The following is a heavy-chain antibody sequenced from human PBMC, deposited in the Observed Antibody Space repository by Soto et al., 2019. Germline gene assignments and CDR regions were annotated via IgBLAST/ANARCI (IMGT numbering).Heavy chain of an antibody. CDR3: ARDRSGVVPNWFDP. Sequence: QVQLVESGGGVVQPGRSLRLSCAASGFTFSSYGMHWVRQAPGKGLEWVAVIWYDGSNKYYADSVKGRFTISRDNSKNTLYLQMNSRGAEDTAVYYWARDRSGVVPNWFDPWGQGTLVTVSS. D-gene: IGHD3-3*01. CDR1: GFTFSSYG. CDR2: IWYDGSNK. V-gene: IGHV3-33*01. J-gene: IGHJ5*02.